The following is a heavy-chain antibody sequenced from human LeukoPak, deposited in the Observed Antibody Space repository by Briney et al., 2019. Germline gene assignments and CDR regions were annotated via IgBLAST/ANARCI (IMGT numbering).Heavy chain of an antibody. CDR3: ARDHRGSGWKGATGQRFDY. Sequence: GGSLRLSCAASGFTFSSYEMNWVRQAPEKGLEWVSYISSSGSTIYYADSVKGRFTISRDNAKNSLYLQMNSLRAEDTAVYYCARDHRGSGWKGATGQRFDYWGQGTLSPSPQ. D-gene: IGHD6-19*01. CDR1: GFTFSSYE. CDR2: ISSSGSTI. V-gene: IGHV3-48*03. J-gene: IGHJ4*02.